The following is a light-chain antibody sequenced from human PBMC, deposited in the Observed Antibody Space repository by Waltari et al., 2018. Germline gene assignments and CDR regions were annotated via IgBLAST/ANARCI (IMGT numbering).Light chain of an antibody. CDR2: GKN. CDR3: HSRDSSGDVV. V-gene: IGLV3-19*01. J-gene: IGLJ2*01. CDR1: SLRTYY. Sequence: SSELTQDPAVSVALGQTVRITCQGDSLRTYYVSWFHQKPGQAPALVIYGKNNRPSGLPDRFSASSSGSTASLTIIGAQAEDEADYYCHSRDSSGDVVIGGGTKLTVV.